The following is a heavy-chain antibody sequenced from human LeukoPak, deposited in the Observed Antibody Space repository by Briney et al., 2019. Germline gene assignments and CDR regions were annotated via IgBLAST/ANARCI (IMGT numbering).Heavy chain of an antibody. CDR3: ARVRLADERAWAY. D-gene: IGHD3-3*02. CDR1: GYTFSDFY. J-gene: IGHJ4*02. V-gene: IGHV1-2*02. Sequence: ASVEVSCKASGYTFSDFYIHWVRQAPGQGLEYVGWITPKSGDTYSPQRFQGRVTMPRDASISTAYMELSSLRSDDTAVYFCARVRLADERAWAYWGQGTLVTVSS. CDR2: ITPKSGDT.